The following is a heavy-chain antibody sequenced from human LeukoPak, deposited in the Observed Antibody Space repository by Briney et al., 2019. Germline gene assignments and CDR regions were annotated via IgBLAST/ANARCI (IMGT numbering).Heavy chain of an antibody. Sequence: GGSLRLSCAASGFIFSEYYMTCISSSGSSIYYASSVKGRFTISRDNAKNSLFLQMNSLRAEDTALYYCAKGKRIYNNWGQGTLVTVSS. CDR3: AKGKRIYNN. CDR2: ISSSGSSI. V-gene: IGHV3-11*01. CDR1: GFIFSEYY. J-gene: IGHJ1*01. D-gene: IGHD1-1*01.